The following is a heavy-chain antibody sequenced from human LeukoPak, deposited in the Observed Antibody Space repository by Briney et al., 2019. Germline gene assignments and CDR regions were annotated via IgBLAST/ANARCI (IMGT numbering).Heavy chain of an antibody. D-gene: IGHD5-18*01. CDR3: ARQTAMGRSGDY. CDR1: GYSFTSSW. CDR2: IDPSDSET. V-gene: IGHV5-51*01. Sequence: GESLKISCKASGYSFTSSWIGWVRQMPGKGLEWMGIIDPSDSETRYTPSFQGQVTISVDKSLTTADLQRNSLKASDTAMYYCARQTAMGRSGDYWGQGTLVTVSS. J-gene: IGHJ4*02.